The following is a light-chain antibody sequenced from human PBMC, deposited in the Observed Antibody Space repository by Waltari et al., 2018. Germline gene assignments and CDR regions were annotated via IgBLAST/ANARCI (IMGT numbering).Light chain of an antibody. CDR1: QSLRSD. CDR3: LQLSNWPPT. V-gene: IGKV3-11*02. Sequence: EIVLTQSPVTLSLSPGDRDTLSCRASQSLRSDLAWYQQKPGQPPRLLIYDASKRATGIPARISGSGSGRDFTLTITSLEPEDFAVYYCLQLSNWPPTLGQGTKVEIK. J-gene: IGKJ1*01. CDR2: DAS.